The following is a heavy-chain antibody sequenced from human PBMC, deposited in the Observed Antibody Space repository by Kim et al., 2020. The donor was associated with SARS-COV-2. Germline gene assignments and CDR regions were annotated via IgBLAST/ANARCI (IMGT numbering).Heavy chain of an antibody. J-gene: IGHJ4*01. D-gene: IGHD2-21*01. CDR2: MNADSGNI. CDR3: ARDLFHSGFDD. Sequence: ASVKVSCKASGYTFTNYATHWVRQAPGQWLEWMGWMNADSGNIQYSQKFQGRVTITSDTSTSTAYMELNSLTSEDTAVYYCARDLFHSGFDDWGQGTLVTVSS. V-gene: IGHV1-3*01. CDR1: GYTFTNYA.